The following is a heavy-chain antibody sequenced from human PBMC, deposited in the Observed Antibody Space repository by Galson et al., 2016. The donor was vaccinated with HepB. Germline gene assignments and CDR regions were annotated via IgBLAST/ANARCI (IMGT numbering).Heavy chain of an antibody. CDR3: AREGGFDRFIDY. D-gene: IGHD3-9*01. Sequence: SLRLSCAASGFTFSSYNMEWVRQAPGKGLEWVSYISSSSRTIYYADSVKGRFTISRDNAENSLYLQMNSLRDEDTAVYYCAREGGFDRFIDYWGQGTLVTVSS. V-gene: IGHV3-48*02. CDR1: GFTFSSYN. J-gene: IGHJ4*02. CDR2: ISSSSRTI.